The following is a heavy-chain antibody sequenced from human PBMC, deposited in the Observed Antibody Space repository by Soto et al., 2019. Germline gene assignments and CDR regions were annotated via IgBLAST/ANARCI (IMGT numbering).Heavy chain of an antibody. Sequence: GGSLRLSCAASGFTFSSYSVNWVRQAPGKGLEWVSSISSSSSYIYYADSVKGRFTISRDNAKNSLYLQMNSLRAEDTAVYYCARSDYDFWSGYSSFPIFDYWGQGTLVTVSS. V-gene: IGHV3-21*01. CDR3: ARSDYDFWSGYSSFPIFDY. CDR2: ISSSSSYI. D-gene: IGHD3-3*01. J-gene: IGHJ4*02. CDR1: GFTFSSYS.